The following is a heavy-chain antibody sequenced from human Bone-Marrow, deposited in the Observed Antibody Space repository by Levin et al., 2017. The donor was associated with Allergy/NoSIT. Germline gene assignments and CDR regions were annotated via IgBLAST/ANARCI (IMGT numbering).Heavy chain of an antibody. D-gene: IGHD3-22*01. CDR3: AREQVHYYDESGYYDS. CDR1: GYTFTTHY. J-gene: IGHJ5*01. Sequence: ASVKVSCKASGYTFTTHYIHWVRQAPGQGLAWVGIINPGTTSTSYAQQFQGRVTLTRDTSTSTVYMELSSLRSEDTAVYYCAREQVHYYDESGYYDSWGQGTLVTVSS. CDR2: INPGTTST. V-gene: IGHV1-46*01.